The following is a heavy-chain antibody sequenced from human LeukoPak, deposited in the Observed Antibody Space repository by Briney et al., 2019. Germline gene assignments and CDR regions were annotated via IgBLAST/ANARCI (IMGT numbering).Heavy chain of an antibody. D-gene: IGHD5-18*01. J-gene: IGHJ5*02. CDR3: ARVVYSYGDWFDP. Sequence: GASVKDSCKASGYTFTGYYMHWVRQAPGQGLEWMGRINPNSGGTNYAQKFQGRVTMTRDTSISTAYMELSRLRSDDTAVYYCARVVYSYGDWFDPWGQGTLVTVSS. V-gene: IGHV1-2*06. CDR2: INPNSGGT. CDR1: GYTFTGYY.